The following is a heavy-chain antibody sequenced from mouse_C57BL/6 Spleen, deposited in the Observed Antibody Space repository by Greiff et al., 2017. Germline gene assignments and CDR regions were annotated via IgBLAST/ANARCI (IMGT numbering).Heavy chain of an antibody. CDR3: ARDGYYGYFDV. D-gene: IGHD2-3*01. CDR1: GYAFTNYL. J-gene: IGHJ1*03. Sequence: VQLQQSGAELVRPGTSVKVSCKASGYAFTNYLIEWVKQRPGQGLEWIGVINPGSGGTNYNEKFKGKATLTADKSSSTAYMQLSSLTSEDSAVYFCARDGYYGYFDVWGTGTTVTVSS. CDR2: INPGSGGT. V-gene: IGHV1-54*01.